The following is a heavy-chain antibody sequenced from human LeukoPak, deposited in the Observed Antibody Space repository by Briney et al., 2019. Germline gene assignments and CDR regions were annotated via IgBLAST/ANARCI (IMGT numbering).Heavy chain of an antibody. CDR1: GFTVSSNY. V-gene: IGHV3-23*01. J-gene: IGHJ4*02. D-gene: IGHD2-15*01. CDR2: ISGGGGII. Sequence: PGGSLRLSCAASGFTVSSNYMSWVRQAPGKGLECVSTISGGGGIIYYADSVKGRFTISRDNSKNTLYLQMNSLRAEDTAVYYCATAPYCSGGSCYSGDLYFDYWGQGTLVTVSS. CDR3: ATAPYCSGGSCYSGDLYFDY.